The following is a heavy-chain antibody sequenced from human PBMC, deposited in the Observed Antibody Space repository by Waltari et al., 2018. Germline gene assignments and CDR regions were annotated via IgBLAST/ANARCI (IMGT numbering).Heavy chain of an antibody. D-gene: IGHD3-16*01. J-gene: IGHJ3*02. V-gene: IGHV4-34*01. CDR3: ARGRGEMATINAFDI. CDR2: INHSGST. Sequence: QVQLQQWGAGLLKPSETLSLTCAVYGGSFSGYYWTCIRHPPGKGLEWIGEINHSGSTNYNQSLKSRVTISVDTSKNQFSLKLSSVTAADTAVYYCARGRGEMATINAFDIWGQGTMVTVSS. CDR1: GGSFSGYY.